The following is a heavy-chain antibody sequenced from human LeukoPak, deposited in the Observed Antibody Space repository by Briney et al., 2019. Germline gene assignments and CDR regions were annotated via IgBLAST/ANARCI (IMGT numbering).Heavy chain of an antibody. V-gene: IGHV3-7*01. CDR2: IKTDGSDS. CDR3: ARLFGGVTTFDY. Sequence: GGSLRLSCAASGFTFSALWMSWVRQGPGKGLEWVASIKTDGSDSHHVDSVMGRFTISRDNAKNLLYLQMNSLSAEDTAVYYCARLFGGVTTFDYWGQGALVTVSS. J-gene: IGHJ4*02. D-gene: IGHD4-17*01. CDR1: GFTFSALW.